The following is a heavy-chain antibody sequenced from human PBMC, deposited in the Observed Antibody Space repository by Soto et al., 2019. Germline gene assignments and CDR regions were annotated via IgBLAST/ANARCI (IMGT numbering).Heavy chain of an antibody. Sequence: GASVRVSCKASGYTFTSYAMNWVRQAPGQGLEWMGWINTNTGNPTYAQGFTGRFVFSLDTSVSTAYLQICSLKAEDTAVYYCARDSGKQLVRGSWFDPWGQGTLVTVSS. CDR3: ARDSGKQLVRGSWFDP. J-gene: IGHJ5*02. CDR1: GYTFTSYA. CDR2: INTNTGNP. V-gene: IGHV7-4-1*01. D-gene: IGHD6-6*01.